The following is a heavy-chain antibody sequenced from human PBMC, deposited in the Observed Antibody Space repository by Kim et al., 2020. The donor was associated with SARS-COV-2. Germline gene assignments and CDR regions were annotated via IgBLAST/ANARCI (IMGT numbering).Heavy chain of an antibody. CDR1: GASFSGFY. D-gene: IGHD3-16*01. J-gene: IGHJ5*01. CDR2: ISHTGVT. V-gene: IGHV4-34*01. CDR3: ARGRLLLRRNLFYHHS. Sequence: SETLSLTCVVSGASFSGFYWSWIRQPPGKGLEWIGEISHTGVTNYNPSLKARLTISGDPSTSQFSLELNSVTAADTALYYCARGRLLLRRNLFYHHS.